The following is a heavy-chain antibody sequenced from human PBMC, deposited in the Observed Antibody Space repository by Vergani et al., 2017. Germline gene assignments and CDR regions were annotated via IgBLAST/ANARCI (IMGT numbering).Heavy chain of an antibody. Sequence: QVQLVQSGAEVKKPGSSVKVSCKASGGTFSSYAISWVRQAPGQGLEWMGGIIPIFGIANYAQKFQGRVTITADKSTSTAYMELSSLRSGDTAVYYCASKHDSSGDRYGMDVWGQGTTVTVSS. V-gene: IGHV1-69*17. D-gene: IGHD3-22*01. J-gene: IGHJ6*02. CDR1: GGTFSSYA. CDR2: IIPIFGIA. CDR3: ASKHDSSGDRYGMDV.